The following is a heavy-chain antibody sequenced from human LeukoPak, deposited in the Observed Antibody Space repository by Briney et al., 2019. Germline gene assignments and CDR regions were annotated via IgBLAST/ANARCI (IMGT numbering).Heavy chain of an antibody. CDR2: ISYDGSNK. V-gene: IGHV3-30*03. CDR1: GFTFSSYS. CDR3: ARVAGATNDY. Sequence: GGSLRLSCAASGFTFSSYSMNWVRQAPGKGLEWVAVISYDGSNKYYADSVKGRFTISRDNSKNTLYLQMNSLRAEDTAVYYCARVAGATNDYWGQGTLVTVSS. D-gene: IGHD1-26*01. J-gene: IGHJ4*02.